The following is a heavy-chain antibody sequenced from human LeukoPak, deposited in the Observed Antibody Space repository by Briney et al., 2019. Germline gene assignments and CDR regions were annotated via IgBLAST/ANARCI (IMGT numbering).Heavy chain of an antibody. CDR2: IYYSGST. CDR1: GGSISSSSYY. CDR3: ARAPKFVAATQYFQH. Sequence: PSETLSLTCTVSGGSISSSSYYWGWIRQPPGKGLEWIGSIYYSGSTYYNPSLKSRVTISVDTSKNQFSLKLSSVTAADTAVYYCARAPKFVAATQYFQHWGQGTLVTVSS. V-gene: IGHV4-39*01. J-gene: IGHJ1*01. D-gene: IGHD2-15*01.